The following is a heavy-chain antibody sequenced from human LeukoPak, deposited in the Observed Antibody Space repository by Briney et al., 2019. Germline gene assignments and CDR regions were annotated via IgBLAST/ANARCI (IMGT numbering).Heavy chain of an antibody. Sequence: PSETLSLTCTVSGYSIAHGFFWAWIRPPPGGGLEWIGSLYHSGTTYYNTSLKSRISTSVDTSKNQFSLKLRLVTAAGTAVYYCARVEVPRDNDWYFDLWGRGTLVTVSS. V-gene: IGHV4-38-2*02. J-gene: IGHJ2*01. CDR3: ARVEVPRDNDWYFDL. CDR1: GYSIAHGFF. D-gene: IGHD1-14*01. CDR2: LYHSGTT.